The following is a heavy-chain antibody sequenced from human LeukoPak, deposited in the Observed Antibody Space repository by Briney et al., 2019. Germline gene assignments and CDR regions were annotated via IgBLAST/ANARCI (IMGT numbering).Heavy chain of an antibody. D-gene: IGHD3-22*01. CDR3: ARDITMIVVAQYPYGMDV. CDR2: VNTISGGT. CDR1: VYMFTGYY. Sequence: ASVKVSCKASVYMFTGYYIHWVRQAPGQGLEWMGWVNTISGGTNYAQKFQGRVNMTRDTSIRTAYMELSRLRSDDTAFYYCARDITMIVVAQYPYGMDVWGQGTAVTVSS. J-gene: IGHJ6*02. V-gene: IGHV1-2*02.